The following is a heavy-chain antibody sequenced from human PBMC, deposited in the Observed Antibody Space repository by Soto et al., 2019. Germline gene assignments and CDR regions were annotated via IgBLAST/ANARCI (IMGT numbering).Heavy chain of an antibody. Sequence: GGSLRLSCAASGFTVSSNYMSWVRQAPGKGLEWVSVIYSGGSTYYADPVKGRFTISRDNSKNTLYLQMNSLRAEDTAVYYCARGISYCSGGSCYSDAFDIWGQGTMVTVSS. CDR1: GFTVSSNY. J-gene: IGHJ3*02. CDR3: ARGISYCSGGSCYSDAFDI. V-gene: IGHV3-66*01. CDR2: IYSGGST. D-gene: IGHD2-15*01.